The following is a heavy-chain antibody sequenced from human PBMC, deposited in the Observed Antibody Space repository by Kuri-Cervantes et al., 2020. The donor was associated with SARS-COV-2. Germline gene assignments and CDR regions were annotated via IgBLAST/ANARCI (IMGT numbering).Heavy chain of an antibody. CDR3: ARRSLYGMDV. CDR1: GFIFSSYG. V-gene: IGHV4-4*02. J-gene: IGHJ6*02. D-gene: IGHD3-10*01. CDR2: IYHSGST. Sequence: GSLRLSCAAPGFIFSSYGMRWVRQPPGKGLEWIGEIYHSGSTNYNPSLKSRVTISVDKSKNQFSLKLSSVTAADTAVYYCARRSLYGMDVWGQGTTVTVSS.